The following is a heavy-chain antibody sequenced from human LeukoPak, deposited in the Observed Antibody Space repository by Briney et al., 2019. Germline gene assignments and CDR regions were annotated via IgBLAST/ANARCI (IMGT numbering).Heavy chain of an antibody. D-gene: IGHD3-10*01. CDR2: IYWNGGST. V-gene: IGHV3-20*04. Sequence: GGSLRLSCAASGFTFDDYGMSWVRQAPGKGLEWVSGIYWNGGSTGYADSVKGRFNISRDNAQNSLYLQMNSLRPTDTALYYCARDSGEFGDHWGQGTLVTVSS. J-gene: IGHJ4*02. CDR3: ARDSGEFGDH. CDR1: GFTFDDYG.